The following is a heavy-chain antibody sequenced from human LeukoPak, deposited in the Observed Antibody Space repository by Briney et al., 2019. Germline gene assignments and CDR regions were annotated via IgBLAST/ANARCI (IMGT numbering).Heavy chain of an antibody. CDR2: IYYSGST. D-gene: IGHD3-9*01. CDR1: GGSISSYY. J-gene: IGHJ6*04. Sequence: PSETLSLTCTVSGGSISSYYWSWIRQPPGKGLEWIGYIYYSGSTNYNPSLKSRVTISVDTSKNQFSLKLSSVTAADTAVYYCARDTGYQLLTWGKGTTVTVSS. V-gene: IGHV4-59*01. CDR3: ARDTGYQLLT.